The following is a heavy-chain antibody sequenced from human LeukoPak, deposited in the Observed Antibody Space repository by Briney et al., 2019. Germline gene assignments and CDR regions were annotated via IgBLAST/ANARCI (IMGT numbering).Heavy chain of an antibody. J-gene: IGHJ4*02. CDR2: IKQDGSEK. CDR1: GFTFSSYW. V-gene: IGHV3-7*01. D-gene: IGHD6-19*01. Sequence: GGSLRLSCAASGFTFSSYWMSWVRQAPGKGLEWVANIKQDGSEKYYVDSVKGRFTISRGNAKNSLYLQMNSLRAEDTAVYYCARDSRSQQWLGDYFDYWGQGTLVTVSS. CDR3: ARDSRSQQWLGDYFDY.